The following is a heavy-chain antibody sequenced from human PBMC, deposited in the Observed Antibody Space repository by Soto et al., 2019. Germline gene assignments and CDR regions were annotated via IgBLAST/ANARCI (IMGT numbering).Heavy chain of an antibody. Sequence: GGSLRLSCAASGFTFDDYAMHWVRQAPGKGLEWVSLLSGDGGSTYYADSEKGRFTISRDNSRNSLYLQMNSLRTEETALYYCAKGLFDNGDAEGFENWVQGTLVTVSS. CDR2: LSGDGGST. CDR3: AKGLFDNGDAEGFEN. V-gene: IGHV3-43*02. CDR1: GFTFDDYA. J-gene: IGHJ1*01. D-gene: IGHD4-17*01.